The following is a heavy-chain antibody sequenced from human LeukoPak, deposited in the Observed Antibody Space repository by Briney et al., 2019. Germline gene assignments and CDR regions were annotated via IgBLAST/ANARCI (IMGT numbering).Heavy chain of an antibody. V-gene: IGHV4-34*01. CDR1: GFTFSSYA. CDR3: ARVPRGIAAAGTLPVDY. CDR2: INHSGST. J-gene: IGHJ4*02. Sequence: GSLRLSFAASGFTFSSYAMSWIRQPPGKGLEGIGEINHSGSTNYNPSLKSRVTISVDTSKNQFSLKLSSVTAADTAVYYCARVPRGIAAAGTLPVDYWGQGTLVTVSS. D-gene: IGHD6-13*01.